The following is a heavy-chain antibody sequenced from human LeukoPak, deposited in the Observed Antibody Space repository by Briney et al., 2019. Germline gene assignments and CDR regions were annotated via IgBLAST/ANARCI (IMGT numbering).Heavy chain of an antibody. D-gene: IGHD5-18*01. CDR3: ARDMVTGGVDY. J-gene: IGHJ4*02. CDR2: IYYCGST. Sequence: SETLSLTCTVSGGSISSYYWSWIRQPPGKGLEGIGYIYYCGSTNYNPSLKSRVTISVDTSKNQFSLKLSSVTAADTAVYYCARDMVTGGVDYWGQGTPVTVSS. V-gene: IGHV4-59*12. CDR1: GGSISSYY.